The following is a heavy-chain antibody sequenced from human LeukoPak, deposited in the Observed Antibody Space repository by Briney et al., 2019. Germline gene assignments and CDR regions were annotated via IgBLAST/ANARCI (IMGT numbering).Heavy chain of an antibody. Sequence: ASVKVSCKASGYTFTSYGISWVRQAPGQGLEWMGWISAYNGNTNYAQKLQGRVTMTTDTSTSTAYMELRSLRSDDTAVYYCARDERGSSGWYLSYFDYWGQGTLVTVSS. CDR2: ISAYNGNT. CDR3: ARDERGSSGWYLSYFDY. V-gene: IGHV1-18*01. CDR1: GYTFTSYG. D-gene: IGHD6-19*01. J-gene: IGHJ4*02.